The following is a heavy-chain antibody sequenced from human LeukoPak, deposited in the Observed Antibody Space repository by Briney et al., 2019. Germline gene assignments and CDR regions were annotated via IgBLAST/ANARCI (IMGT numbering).Heavy chain of an antibody. CDR3: ARGPGGRSGYYPLEDYYYYYYMDV. D-gene: IGHD3-22*01. J-gene: IGHJ6*03. Sequence: ASVKVSCKASGYTFTSYGINWVRQAPGQGLEWMGWIRVYNGNTNYAQRLQGRVTMTTDTSTSTAYMELRSLRSDDTAVYYCARGPGGRSGYYPLEDYYYYYYMDVWGKGTTVTVSS. V-gene: IGHV1-18*01. CDR2: IRVYNGNT. CDR1: GYTFTSYG.